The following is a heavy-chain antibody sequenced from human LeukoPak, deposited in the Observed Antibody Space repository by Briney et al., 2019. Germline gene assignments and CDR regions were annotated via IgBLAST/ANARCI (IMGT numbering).Heavy chain of an antibody. CDR1: GYSFTIYW. CDR2: IYPADSDT. D-gene: IGHD6-13*01. V-gene: IGHV5-51*01. CDR3: ARTQSAAAGSLHFDY. Sequence: GESLKISCKGSGYSFTIYWIGWVRQMPGKGLEWMGIIYPADSDTRYSPSFQGQVTISADKSISTTYLQWSSLKASDTAMYYCARTQSAAAGSLHFDYWGQGTLVTVSS. J-gene: IGHJ4*02.